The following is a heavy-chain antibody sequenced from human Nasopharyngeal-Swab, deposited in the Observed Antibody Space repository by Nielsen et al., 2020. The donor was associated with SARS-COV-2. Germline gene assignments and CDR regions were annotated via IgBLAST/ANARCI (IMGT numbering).Heavy chain of an antibody. CDR2: IKQDGSEK. Sequence: GESLKISCAASGFTFSNYYMSWVRQAPGKGLEWVANIKQDGSEKYSVDSVKGRFTISRDNAKNSLYLQMNSLRAEDTAVYFCARGRPLGGYYFGYFDYWGQGTLVTVSS. CDR1: GFTFSNYY. D-gene: IGHD3-3*01. J-gene: IGHJ4*02. V-gene: IGHV3-7*01. CDR3: ARGRPLGGYYFGYFDY.